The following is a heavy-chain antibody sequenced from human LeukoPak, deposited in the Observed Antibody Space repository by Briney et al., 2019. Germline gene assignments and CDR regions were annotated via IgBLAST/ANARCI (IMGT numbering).Heavy chain of an antibody. CDR2: IWYDGSNK. CDR1: GFTFSSYG. V-gene: IGHV3-33*06. J-gene: IGHJ6*03. D-gene: IGHD2-15*01. Sequence: PGGSLRLSSAASGFTFSSYGMHWVRQAPGKGLEWVAVIWYDGSNKYYADSVKGRFTISRDNSKNTLYLQMNSLRAEDTAVYYCAKSSGGSYYYYMDVWGKGTTVTVSS. CDR3: AKSSGGSYYYYMDV.